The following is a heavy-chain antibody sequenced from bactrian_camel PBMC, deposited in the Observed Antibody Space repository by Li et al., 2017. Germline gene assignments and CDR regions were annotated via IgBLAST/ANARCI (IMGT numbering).Heavy chain of an antibody. D-gene: IGHD1*01. V-gene: IGHV3S55*01. CDR3: AAEEIPCMVGGGMAKKDDFGF. CDR1: GYTYT. CDR2: IDSERRT. Sequence: HVQLVESGGGPVQAGGSLRLSCAASGYTYTMAWFRQAPGKEREGVASIDSERRTSYADSVKGRFTISMSRDNDKITLYLQMDSLKPGDSAMYYCAAEEIPCMVGGGMAKKDDFGFWGQGTQVTVS. J-gene: IGHJ6*01.